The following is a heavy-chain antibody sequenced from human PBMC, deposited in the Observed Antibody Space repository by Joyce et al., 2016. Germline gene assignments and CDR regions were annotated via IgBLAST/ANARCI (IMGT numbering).Heavy chain of an antibody. J-gene: IGHJ4*02. CDR2: DDRGKGQT. V-gene: IGHV1-24*01. CDR1: GYTLSEFS. D-gene: IGHD6-19*01. Sequence: QVQLVQSGAEVKRPGASVKVSCEVSGYTLSEFSIHWVRQAPGKGPEWMGSDDRGKGQTLGAQKFQGRVTMTGDTSTDTAYMELSNLRSEDTAVYYCATDIRSSGWHLGFWGQGTLVTVSS. CDR3: ATDIRSSGWHLGF.